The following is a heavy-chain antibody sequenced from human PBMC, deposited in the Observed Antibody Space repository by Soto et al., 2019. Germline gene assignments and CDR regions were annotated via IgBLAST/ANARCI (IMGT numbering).Heavy chain of an antibody. V-gene: IGHV3-7*02. Sequence: GSLRDSWAASAVTFSRNWLIWFRHAPGKRLEWVASIKQDGSERYYVGSVKGRFTISRDNAENSLFLQMNSLRAEDTAVYYWARFAPICDSDYLAQ. CDR3: ARFAPICDSDY. J-gene: IGHJ4*02. CDR1: AVTFSRNW. CDR2: IKQDGSER.